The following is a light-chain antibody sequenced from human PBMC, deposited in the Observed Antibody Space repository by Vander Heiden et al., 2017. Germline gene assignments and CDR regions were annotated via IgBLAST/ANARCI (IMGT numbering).Light chain of an antibody. CDR1: QSISSW. CDR2: KAS. V-gene: IGKV1-5*03. Sequence: DIQMTQSPSTLSASVGDRVTITCRASQSISSWLAWYQQKPGKAPKLLIYKASSLESGVPSRFSGSGSGKEFTLTISSLQPDDFATYYCQQYKSYWTFGQGTKVEIK. J-gene: IGKJ1*01. CDR3: QQYKSYWT.